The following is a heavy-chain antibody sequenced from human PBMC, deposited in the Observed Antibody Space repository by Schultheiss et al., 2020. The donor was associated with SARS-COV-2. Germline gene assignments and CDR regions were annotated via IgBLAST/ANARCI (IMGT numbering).Heavy chain of an antibody. Sequence: SETLSLTCAVSGYSISSGYYWGWIRQPPGKWLEWIGEINRSRSTNYNPSLKSRVTISVDTSKNQFSLKLSSVTAADTAVYYCARAMHGSGRPYRGMDVWGQGTTVTVSS. CDR2: INRSRST. D-gene: IGHD3-10*01. V-gene: IGHV4-38-2*01. CDR3: ARAMHGSGRPYRGMDV. J-gene: IGHJ6*02. CDR1: GYSISSGYY.